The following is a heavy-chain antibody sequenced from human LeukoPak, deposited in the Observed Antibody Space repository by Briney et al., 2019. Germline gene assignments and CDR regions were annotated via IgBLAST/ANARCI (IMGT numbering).Heavy chain of an antibody. J-gene: IGHJ4*02. CDR3: ARDDYGGNSFDH. V-gene: IGHV1-2*02. D-gene: IGHD4-23*01. CDR2: INPDGDFA. Sequence: GASVKVSCKASEYTFTDYYIHWMRQAPGQGLEWMGWINPDGDFASYAQKFQGRVTMNRDMSIGTAYMELSRLTSDDTAVYYCARDDYGGNSFDHWGQGALVIVSS. CDR1: EYTFTDYY.